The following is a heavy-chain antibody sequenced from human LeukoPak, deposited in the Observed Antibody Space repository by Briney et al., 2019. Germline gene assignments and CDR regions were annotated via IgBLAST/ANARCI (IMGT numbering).Heavy chain of an antibody. CDR2: IHYSGST. V-gene: IGHV4-34*01. J-gene: IGHJ5*02. Sequence: SETLSLTCAVYGGSFSGYYWGWIRQPPGKGLEWIGNIHYSGSTYYNPSLKSRVTISVDTSKNQFSLKLNSVTATDTAVYYCARQSGTSKRTATWGQGTLVTVPS. CDR3: ARQSGTSKRTAT. CDR1: GGSFSGYY. D-gene: IGHD1-1*01.